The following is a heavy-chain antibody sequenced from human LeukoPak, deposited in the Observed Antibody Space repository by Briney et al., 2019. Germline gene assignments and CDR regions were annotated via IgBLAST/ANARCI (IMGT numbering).Heavy chain of an antibody. Sequence: PGGSLRLSCAASGFTFRSFWVTWGRQAPGKGLEWVSFISSSSGYIFYADSMKGRFTISRDNPKNSLYLQMNSLRAEDTAIYYCTRDLRIAMIADAFDLWGQGTMVTVSS. CDR3: TRDLRIAMIADAFDL. CDR2: ISSSSGYI. CDR1: GFTFRSFW. J-gene: IGHJ3*01. D-gene: IGHD3-22*01. V-gene: IGHV3-21*01.